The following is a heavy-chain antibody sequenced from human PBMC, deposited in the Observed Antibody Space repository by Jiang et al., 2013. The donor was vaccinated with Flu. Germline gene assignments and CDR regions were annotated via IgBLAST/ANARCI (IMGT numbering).Heavy chain of an antibody. CDR1: GFTFSGSA. J-gene: IGHJ4*02. Sequence: GLVQPGGSLKLSCAASGFTFSGSAMHWVRQASGKGLEWVGRIRSKTNSYATAYAASVEGRFTISRDDSKNTAYLQMNSLKIEDTAVYYCTRHFRASGPPFDYWGQGTLVTVSS. D-gene: IGHD3-10*01. CDR2: IRSKTNSYAT. V-gene: IGHV3-73*01. CDR3: TRHFRASGPPFDY.